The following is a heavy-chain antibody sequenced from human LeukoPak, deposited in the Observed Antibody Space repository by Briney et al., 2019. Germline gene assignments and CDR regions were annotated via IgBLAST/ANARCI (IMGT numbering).Heavy chain of an antibody. J-gene: IGHJ4*02. D-gene: IGHD6-19*01. V-gene: IGHV4-39*01. CDR3: ARYARAGYSSGWYYFDY. CDR2: IYYSGST. CDR1: GGSISSSSYY. Sequence: PSETLSLTCTVSGGSISSSSYYWGWIRQPPGKGLEWIGSIYYSGSTYYNPSLKSRVTISVDTSENQFSLKLSSVTAADTAVYYCARYARAGYSSGWYYFDYWGQGTLVTVSS.